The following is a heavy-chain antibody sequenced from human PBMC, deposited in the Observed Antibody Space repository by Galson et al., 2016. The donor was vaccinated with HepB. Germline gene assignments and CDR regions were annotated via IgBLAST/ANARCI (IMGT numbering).Heavy chain of an antibody. V-gene: IGHV1-3*01. J-gene: IGHJ6*02. Sequence: SVKVSCKASGYTFTTYAIHWMRQAPGQGLEWMGWINAGNGNTKYSEKFQGRVTFTSDTSASAAYMDLSSLTSEDTAVYYCAGLDGYCSHTYCSPSYGMDAWGQGTTVTVSS. D-gene: IGHD2-15*01. CDR3: AGLDGYCSHTYCSPSYGMDA. CDR1: GYTFTTYA. CDR2: INAGNGNT.